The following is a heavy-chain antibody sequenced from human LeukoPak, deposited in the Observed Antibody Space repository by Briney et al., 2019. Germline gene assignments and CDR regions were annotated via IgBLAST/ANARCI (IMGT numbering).Heavy chain of an antibody. D-gene: IGHD6-13*01. J-gene: IGHJ5*02. CDR2: INWNGGST. V-gene: IGHV3-20*04. Sequence: GGSLRLSCAASGFTFDDYGMGWVRQAPGKGLEWVSGINWNGGSTGYADSVKGRFTISRDNAKNSLYLQMNSLRAEDTALYYCARERVSSSSNWFDPWGQGTLVTVSS. CDR3: ARERVSSSSNWFDP. CDR1: GFTFDDYG.